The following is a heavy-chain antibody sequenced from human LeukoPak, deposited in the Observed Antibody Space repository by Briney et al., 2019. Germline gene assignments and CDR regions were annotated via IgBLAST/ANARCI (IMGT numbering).Heavy chain of an antibody. CDR2: ISGSGAST. J-gene: IGHJ6*02. Sequence: GGSLRLSCAASGFTFSSYAMSWVRQAPGKGLEWVSAISGSGASTYYADSVKGRFTISRDNSKNTLYLQMKSLRADDTAVYYYAKGRGSYSSSREVRYYYYAMDAWGQGTTVTVSS. CDR3: AKGRGSYSSSREVRYYYYAMDA. V-gene: IGHV3-23*01. D-gene: IGHD6-13*01. CDR1: GFTFSSYA.